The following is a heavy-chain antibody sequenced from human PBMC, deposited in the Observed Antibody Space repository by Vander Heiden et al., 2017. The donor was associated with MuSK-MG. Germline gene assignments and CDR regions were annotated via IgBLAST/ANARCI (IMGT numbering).Heavy chain of an antibody. CDR3: NYYDSSGYPERNTFDY. D-gene: IGHD3-22*01. CDR1: GGTFSSYA. Sequence: QVQLVQSGAEVKKPGSSVKVSCKASGGTFSSYASSWVRQAPGQGLEWMGGIIPIFGTANYAQKFQGRVTITADKSTSTAYMELSSLRSEETAVYFCNYYDSSGYPERNTFDYWGQGTLVTVSS. J-gene: IGHJ4*02. CDR2: IIPIFGTA. V-gene: IGHV1-69*06.